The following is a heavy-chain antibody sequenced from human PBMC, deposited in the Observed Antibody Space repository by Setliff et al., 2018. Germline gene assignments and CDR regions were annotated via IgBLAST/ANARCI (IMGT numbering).Heavy chain of an antibody. CDR3: ARGYCDGIGCPAPLYYFDS. J-gene: IGHJ4*02. Sequence: GASVKVSCKASGYTFVGYYLHWVRQAPGQRFEWMGWMNIDNGKTEFSQDFQDRVTFTRDTSADIAYMDLSGLRSDDMAVYYCARGYCDGIGCPAPLYYFDSWGQGTLVTVSS. CDR1: GYTFVGYY. V-gene: IGHV1-3*03. D-gene: IGHD2-21*01. CDR2: MNIDNGKT.